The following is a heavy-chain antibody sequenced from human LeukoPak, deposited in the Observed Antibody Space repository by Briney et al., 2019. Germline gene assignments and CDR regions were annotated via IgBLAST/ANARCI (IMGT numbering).Heavy chain of an antibody. D-gene: IGHD3-22*01. CDR1: GYTFSRYW. CDR2: INPDGGTT. CDR3: ARDYSGYDDY. V-gene: IGHV3-74*01. J-gene: IGHJ4*02. Sequence: GGSLRLSCAGSGYTFSRYWIHWVRQAPGKGLVWVSRINPDGGTTTYADSVKGRFTISRDNAKNTLYLQMNSLSGEDTAVYYCARDYSGYDDYWGQGTLVTASS.